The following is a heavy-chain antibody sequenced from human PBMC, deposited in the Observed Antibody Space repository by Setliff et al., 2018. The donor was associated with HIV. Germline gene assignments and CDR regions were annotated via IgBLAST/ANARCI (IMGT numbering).Heavy chain of an antibody. CDR2: ISYDETDK. V-gene: IGHV3-30*04. CDR1: GFTFSSYA. CDR3: AKDGQRVGYGSDFDY. D-gene: IGHD6-25*01. Sequence: GGSLRLSCAASGFTFSSYAMHWVRQSPGKGLEWMAVISYDETDKYYADSVKGRFTISRDNSKNMLYLQMNSLRAKDTAVYYCAKDGQRVGYGSDFDYWGQGTLVTVSS. J-gene: IGHJ4*02.